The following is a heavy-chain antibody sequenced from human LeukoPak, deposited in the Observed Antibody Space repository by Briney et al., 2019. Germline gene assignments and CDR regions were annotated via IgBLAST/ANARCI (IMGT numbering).Heavy chain of an antibody. V-gene: IGHV1-46*01. J-gene: IGHJ3*02. Sequence: ASVKVSCKASGYTFTSYYMHWVRQAPGQGLEWMGIINPSGGSTSYAQKFQGRVTMTRDTSTSTVYMELSSLRSEDTAVYYCARVRPGEYYDFWSGYSDAFDIWGQGTMVTVSS. D-gene: IGHD3-3*01. CDR3: ARVRPGEYYDFWSGYSDAFDI. CDR1: GYTFTSYY. CDR2: INPSGGST.